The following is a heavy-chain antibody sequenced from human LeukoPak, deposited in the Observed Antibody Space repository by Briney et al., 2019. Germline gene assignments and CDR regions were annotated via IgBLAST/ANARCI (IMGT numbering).Heavy chain of an antibody. CDR1: GGTFSTYG. CDR2: IIPLFGTA. CDR3: ARVRYSYGNIDY. V-gene: IGHV1-69*06. J-gene: IGHJ4*02. Sequence: GASVKVSCKASGGTFSTYGISWVRQAPGQGLECMGGIIPLFGTAIYAQKFQGTVTITADKSTSTAYMELSSLRSDDTAVYYCARVRYSYGNIDYWGQGTLVTVSS. D-gene: IGHD5-18*01.